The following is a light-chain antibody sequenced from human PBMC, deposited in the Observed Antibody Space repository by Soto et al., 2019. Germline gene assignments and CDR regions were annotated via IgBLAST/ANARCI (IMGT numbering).Light chain of an antibody. J-gene: IGLJ1*01. Sequence: HSVLTQPTSVSAAPGQNVAISCSISISNIGGNSVSCYQQLPCTAAKXLICYXXXGPSGIPDRFSGSKSGTSATLGITGLQTGDEADYYCGSWDSSLSAYVFGTGTKVTVL. CDR3: GSWDSSLSAYV. CDR1: ISNIGGNS. V-gene: IGLV1-51*01. CDR2: YXX.